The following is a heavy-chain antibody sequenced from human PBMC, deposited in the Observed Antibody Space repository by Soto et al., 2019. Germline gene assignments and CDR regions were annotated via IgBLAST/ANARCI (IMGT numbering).Heavy chain of an antibody. CDR1: EGYIISRGHY. CDR2: IYYSGST. J-gene: IGHJ6*02. Sequence: SVTRSLSRSFSEGYIISRGHYWDWNKKPPGRGLEWIGSIYYSGSTHYNPSLKSRVTISVDTSKNQFSLKLSSVTAADTAVYYCARQSGIGSYYYYYGTDVWGQGITVTGSS. V-gene: IGHV4-39*01. D-gene: IGHD1-26*01. CDR3: ARQSGIGSYYYYYGTDV.